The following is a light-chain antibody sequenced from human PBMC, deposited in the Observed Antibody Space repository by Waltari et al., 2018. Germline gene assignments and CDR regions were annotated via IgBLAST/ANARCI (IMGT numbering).Light chain of an antibody. CDR2: KAS. CDR3: QQYNSYSSYT. Sequence: DIQMTPSPSTLSASVGDRVTLTCRASQSISSWLAWYQQKPGKAPKLLIYKASSLESGVPSRFSGSGSGTEFTLTISSLQPDDFATYYCQQYNSYSSYTFGQGTKLEIK. CDR1: QSISSW. V-gene: IGKV1-5*03. J-gene: IGKJ2*01.